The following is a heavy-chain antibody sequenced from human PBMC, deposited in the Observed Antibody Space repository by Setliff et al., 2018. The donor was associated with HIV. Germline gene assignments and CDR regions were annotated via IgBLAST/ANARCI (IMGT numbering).Heavy chain of an antibody. Sequence: SGPMMVNPTQTLTLTCTFSGFSLSKSGMCVSWIRQPPGKALEWLARIDWDDDKYYSTSLKTRLTISKDNSKKQVVLKMTNVDPVDTATYYCARSISYIPYFVYWGQGTLVTVSS. CDR3: ARSISYIPYFVY. J-gene: IGHJ4*02. D-gene: IGHD2-21*01. V-gene: IGHV2-70*11. CDR2: IDWDDDK. CDR1: GFSLSKSGMC.